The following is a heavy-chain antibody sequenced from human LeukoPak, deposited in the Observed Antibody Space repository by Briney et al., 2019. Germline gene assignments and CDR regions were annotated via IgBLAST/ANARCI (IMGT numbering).Heavy chain of an antibody. CDR3: AYFSCDSSGRDY. CDR1: GGSFSGYY. V-gene: IGHV4-34*01. J-gene: IGHJ4*02. CDR2: INHSGST. Sequence: SETLSLTCAVYGGSFSGYYWSWIRQPPGKGLEWIGEINHSGSTNYNPSLKSRVTISVDTSKNQFSLKLSSVTAADTAVYYCAYFSCDSSGRDYWGQGTLVTVSS. D-gene: IGHD3-22*01.